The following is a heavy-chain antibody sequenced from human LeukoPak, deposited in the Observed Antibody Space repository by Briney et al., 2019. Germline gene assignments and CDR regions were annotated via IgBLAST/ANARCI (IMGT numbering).Heavy chain of an antibody. CDR2: IAYDGSNI. J-gene: IGHJ6*03. D-gene: IGHD3-3*01. V-gene: IGHV3-30*04. CDR1: VFTFFVYA. Sequence: GGSLRLSCAASVFTFFVYAMHWVRQSPGNGLKGWAVIAYDGSNIYYADSVKGRFTISRDNSKNTLHLQMNSLRAEDTAVYYCARSGGYYNLYYYYYMDVWGKGTTVTVSS. CDR3: ARSGGYYNLYYYYYMDV.